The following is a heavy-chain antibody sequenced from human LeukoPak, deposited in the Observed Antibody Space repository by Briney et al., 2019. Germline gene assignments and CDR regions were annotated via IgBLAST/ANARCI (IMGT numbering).Heavy chain of an antibody. D-gene: IGHD3-22*01. Sequence: ASVKVSCKPYGYTFNTYGITWVRQAPGQGLEWMGWISPYNGNTNYAQKFQGRVTMTTDTSTSTPYMELRSLRSEDTAVYYCARGPHERSGYPDDWGQGTLVTVSS. CDR3: ARGPHERSGYPDD. J-gene: IGHJ4*02. CDR1: GYTFNTYG. CDR2: ISPYNGNT. V-gene: IGHV1-18*01.